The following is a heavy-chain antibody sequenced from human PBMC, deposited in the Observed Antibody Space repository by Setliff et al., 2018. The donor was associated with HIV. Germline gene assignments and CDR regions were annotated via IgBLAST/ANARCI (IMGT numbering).Heavy chain of an antibody. J-gene: IGHJ4*02. V-gene: IGHV1-3*01. Sequence: ASVKVSCKASGYTFTSYAMHWVRQAPGQRLEWMGWINAGNGNTKYSQKFQGRVIITRDTSASTAYMELSSLRSEDTAVYYCARSRSGWSSPFDYWGQGTLVTVSS. CDR3: ARSRSGWSSPFDY. D-gene: IGHD6-19*01. CDR1: GYTFTSYA. CDR2: INAGNGNT.